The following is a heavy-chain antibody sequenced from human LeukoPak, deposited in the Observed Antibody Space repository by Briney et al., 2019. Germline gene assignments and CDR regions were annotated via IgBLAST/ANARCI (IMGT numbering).Heavy chain of an antibody. J-gene: IGHJ5*02. V-gene: IGHV1-2*02. Sequence: ASVKVSCKASGYTFTGYYMHWVRQAPGQGLEWMGWINPNSGGTNYAQKFQGRVTMTRDTSISTAYMELSRLRSDDTAVYYCARDRGIGVPAVIWFDPWGQGTLVTVSS. CDR2: INPNSGGT. CDR3: ARDRGIGVPAVIWFDP. CDR1: GYTFTGYY. D-gene: IGHD2-2*01.